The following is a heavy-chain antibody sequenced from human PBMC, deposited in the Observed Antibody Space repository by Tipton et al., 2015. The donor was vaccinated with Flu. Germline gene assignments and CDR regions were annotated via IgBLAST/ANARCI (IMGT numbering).Heavy chain of an antibody. CDR2: IYYSGST. D-gene: IGHD6-19*01. J-gene: IGHJ4*02. CDR3: AREPLAVADY. CDR1: GGSISSSSYY. Sequence: LRLSCTVSGGSISSSSYYWGWIRQPPGKGLEWIGSIYYSGSTYYNPSLKRRVTISVDTSKNQFSLKLSSVTAADTAVYYCAREPLAVADYWGQGTLVTVSS. V-gene: IGHV4-39*07.